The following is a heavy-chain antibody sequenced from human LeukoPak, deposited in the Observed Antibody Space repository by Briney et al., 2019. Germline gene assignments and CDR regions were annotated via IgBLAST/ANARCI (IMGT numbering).Heavy chain of an antibody. CDR1: GYTFTSYD. V-gene: IGHV1-8*01. J-gene: IGHJ5*02. CDR2: MNPNSGNT. D-gene: IGHD6-6*01. Sequence: ASVKVSCKASGYTFTSYDINWVRQATGQGLEWMGWMNPNSGNTGYAQKFQGRVTMTRNTSISTAYMELSSLRSEDTAAYYCARGRGAARRRWFDPWGQGTLVTVSS. CDR3: ARGRGAARRRWFDP.